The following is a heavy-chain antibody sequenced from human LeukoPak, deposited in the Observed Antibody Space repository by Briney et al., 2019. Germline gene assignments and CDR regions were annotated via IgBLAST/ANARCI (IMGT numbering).Heavy chain of an antibody. V-gene: IGHV6-1*01. D-gene: IGHD6-19*01. Sequence: SQTLSLTCAISGDSVSSNSAAWNCIRQSPSRGLEWLGRTYYRSKWYNDYAVSVKRQITINPDTSKNQFSLQLNSVTPEDAAVYYCAREKEQGLAYDAFDIWGQGTMVTVSS. CDR2: TYYRSKWYN. J-gene: IGHJ3*02. CDR3: AREKEQGLAYDAFDI. CDR1: GDSVSSNSAA.